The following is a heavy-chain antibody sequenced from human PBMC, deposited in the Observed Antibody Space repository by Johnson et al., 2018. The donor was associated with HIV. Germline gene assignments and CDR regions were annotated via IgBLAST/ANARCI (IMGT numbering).Heavy chain of an antibody. Sequence: QVQLVESGGGLVKPGGSLRLSCATSGFTFSDYYMTWIRQAPGKGLEWVSYISSSGSTIYYADSVKGRFTISRDNAKNSLYLQVNSLRAEDTAVYYCARASDSYCSADCYGDGFQISDQGTKVIVSS. CDR2: ISSSGSTI. J-gene: IGHJ3*02. V-gene: IGHV3-11*04. D-gene: IGHD2-21*02. CDR3: ARASDSYCSADCYGDGFQI. CDR1: GFTFSDYY.